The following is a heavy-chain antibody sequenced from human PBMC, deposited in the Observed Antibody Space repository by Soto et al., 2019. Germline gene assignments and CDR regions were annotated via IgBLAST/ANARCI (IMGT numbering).Heavy chain of an antibody. CDR1: GYTFTNYG. J-gene: IGHJ4*02. Sequence: GASVKVSCKSSGYTFTNYGITWVRRAPGQGLEWMGWIGAYNGRKNYAQKFQDRMTLATETSTSTVYMELRSLRSDDTALYYCARGYGDYVFGVDFWGQGTQVTVSS. CDR2: IGAYNGRK. V-gene: IGHV1-18*04. D-gene: IGHD5-12*01. CDR3: ARGYGDYVFGVDF.